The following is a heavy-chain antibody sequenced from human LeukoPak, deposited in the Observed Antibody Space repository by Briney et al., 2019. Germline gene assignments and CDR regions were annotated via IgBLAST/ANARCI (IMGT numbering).Heavy chain of an antibody. D-gene: IGHD2-2*01. CDR2: IYQTESP. Sequence: PSETLSLTCAVSAGSISSSDWWSWVRQPPGKGLEWIGYIYQTESPKYNASLQSRVTLSLDRSKNQFSLKLTSVTAADTAVYYRARDPHCSSSRCPFDYWGQGALVTVSS. J-gene: IGHJ4*02. CDR1: AGSISSSDW. CDR3: ARDPHCSSSRCPFDY. V-gene: IGHV4-4*02.